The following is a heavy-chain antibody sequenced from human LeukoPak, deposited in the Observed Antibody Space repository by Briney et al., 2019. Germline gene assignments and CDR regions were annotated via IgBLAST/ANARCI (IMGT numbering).Heavy chain of an antibody. CDR2: ISGSGGST. V-gene: IGHV3-23*01. Sequence: GGSLRLSCAASGFTFSSYAMSWVRQAPGKGLEWVSVISGSGGSTYYADSVKGRFTISRDNSKNTLYLQMNSLRAEDTAVYYCAKGQPAANPEKGELYYYYYMDVWGKGTTVTVSS. CDR1: GFTFSSYA. D-gene: IGHD2-2*01. CDR3: AKGQPAANPEKGELYYYYYMDV. J-gene: IGHJ6*03.